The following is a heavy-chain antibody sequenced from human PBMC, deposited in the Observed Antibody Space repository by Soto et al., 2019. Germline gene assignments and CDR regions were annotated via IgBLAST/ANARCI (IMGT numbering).Heavy chain of an antibody. CDR1: GFTFSGYG. V-gene: IGHV3-30*03. J-gene: IGHJ4*02. CDR3: AISLRGGRFCVAAD. CDR2: ISNDGSDP. D-gene: IGHD6-19*01. Sequence: QVHLVESGGGVVQPGTSLRLTCAASGFTFSGYGMHWVRQAPGKGLEWVALISNDGSDPYYADSVKGRFTISRDNSDTALYLRVDSLRPDAASLYYFAISLRGGRFCVAADWGQGTRVTVSS.